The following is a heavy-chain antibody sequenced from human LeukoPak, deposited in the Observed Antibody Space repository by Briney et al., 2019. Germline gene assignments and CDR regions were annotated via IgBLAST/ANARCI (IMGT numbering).Heavy chain of an antibody. CDR3: TSGVIGSAPCDF. CDR2: TRTKASSYTT. Sequence: GGSLRLSCAASGFTFSSYAISWVRQAPGKGLEWIGRTRTKASSYTTEYAASVKGRFTVSRDESKNLFFLQMNSLKTDDTAVYYCTSGVIGSAPCDFWGQGTLVTVSS. J-gene: IGHJ4*02. D-gene: IGHD1-26*01. V-gene: IGHV3-72*01. CDR1: GFTFSSYA.